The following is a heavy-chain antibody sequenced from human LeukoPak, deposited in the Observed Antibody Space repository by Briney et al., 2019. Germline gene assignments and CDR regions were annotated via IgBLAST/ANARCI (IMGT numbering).Heavy chain of an antibody. CDR3: AGVVPAALNWFDP. CDR1: GGSISSGDYY. D-gene: IGHD2-2*01. J-gene: IGHJ5*02. CDR2: IYYSGST. V-gene: IGHV4-30-4*08. Sequence: SETLSLTCTVSGGSISSGDYYWSWIRQPPGKGLEWIGYIYYSGSTYYNPSLKSRVTISVDTSKNQFSLKLSSVTAADTAVYYCAGVVPAALNWFDPWGQGTLVTVSS.